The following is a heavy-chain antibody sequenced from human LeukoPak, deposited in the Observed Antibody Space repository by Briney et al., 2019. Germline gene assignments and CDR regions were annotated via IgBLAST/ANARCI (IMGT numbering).Heavy chain of an antibody. Sequence: GGSLRLSCAASGFTFSSYAMHWVRQAPGKGLEYVSAISSNGGSTYYANSVKGRFTISRDNSKNTLYLQMGSLRAEDMAVYYCARVIFGSAMVPLSNYMDVWGKGTTVTVSS. CDR2: ISSNGGST. CDR3: ARVIFGSAMVPLSNYMDV. J-gene: IGHJ6*03. D-gene: IGHD5-18*01. V-gene: IGHV3-64*01. CDR1: GFTFSSYA.